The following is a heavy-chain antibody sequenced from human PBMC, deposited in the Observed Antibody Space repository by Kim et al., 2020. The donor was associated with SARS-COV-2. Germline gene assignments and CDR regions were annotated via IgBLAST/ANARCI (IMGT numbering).Heavy chain of an antibody. V-gene: IGHV3-11*06. Sequence: YADSVKGRFTISRDNAKNSLYLQMNSLRAEDTAVYYCQSVVVQGRFAFDIWGQGTMVTVSS. J-gene: IGHJ3*02. D-gene: IGHD3-22*01. CDR3: QSVVVQGRFAFDI.